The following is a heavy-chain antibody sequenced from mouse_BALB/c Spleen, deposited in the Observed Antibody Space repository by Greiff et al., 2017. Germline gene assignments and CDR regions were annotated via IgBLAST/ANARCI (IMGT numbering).Heavy chain of an antibody. V-gene: IGHV2-9*02. CDR2: IWAGGST. Sequence: QVQLKESGPGLVAPSQSLSITCTVSGFSLTSYGVHWVRQPPGKGLEWLGVIWAGGSTNYNSALMSRLSISKDNSKSQVFLKMNSLQTDDTAMYYCARDYYGSRDWFAYWGQGTLVTVSA. CDR3: ARDYYGSRDWFAY. CDR1: GFSLTSYG. J-gene: IGHJ3*01. D-gene: IGHD1-1*01.